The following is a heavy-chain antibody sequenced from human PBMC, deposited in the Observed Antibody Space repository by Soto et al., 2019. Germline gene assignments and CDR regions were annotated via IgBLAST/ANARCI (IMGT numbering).Heavy chain of an antibody. CDR2: IRRIAYGGTT. V-gene: IGHV3-49*04. CDR3: SRSLAIDFDS. CDR1: GFNFAAYT. Sequence: TGGSLRLSSSASGFNFAAYTMSWVRLTPGKGLEWVGFIRRIAYGGTTDYAASVKGRFTISRDDSRKIVYLQMSRLKIEDTAVYYCSRSLAIDFDSWGQGTLVTVSS. J-gene: IGHJ4*02.